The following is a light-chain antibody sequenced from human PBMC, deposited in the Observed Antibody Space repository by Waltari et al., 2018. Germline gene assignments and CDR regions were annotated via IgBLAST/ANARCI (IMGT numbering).Light chain of an antibody. J-gene: IGLJ2*01. V-gene: IGLV3-1*01. CDR1: RWEEKY. CDR3: QAWDSNIVV. CDR2: QDT. Sequence: SYELMQAPSVSVSPGQTATITCSANRWEEKYVCWYQQKPGQSPVLIIYQDTKRPSGIPERFSASHSGNTAILTISVTQSVDEADYYCQAWDSNIVVFGGGTKLTVL.